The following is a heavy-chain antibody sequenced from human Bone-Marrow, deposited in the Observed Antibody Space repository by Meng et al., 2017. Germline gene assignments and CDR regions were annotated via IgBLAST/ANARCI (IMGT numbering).Heavy chain of an antibody. J-gene: IGHJ2*01. CDR3: ARVITIFGVVIIPYWYFDL. V-gene: IGHV4-4*07. CDR2: IYTSGST. Sequence: SETLSLTCTVSGGSISSYYWSWIRQPAGKGLEWIGRIYTSGSTNYNPSLKSRVTMSVDTSKNQFSLKLSSVTAADTAVYYCARVITIFGVVIIPYWYFDLWGRGTLVTVSS. D-gene: IGHD3-3*01. CDR1: GGSISSYY.